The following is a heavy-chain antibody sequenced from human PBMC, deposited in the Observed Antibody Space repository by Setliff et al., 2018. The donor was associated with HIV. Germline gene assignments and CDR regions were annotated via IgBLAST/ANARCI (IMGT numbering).Heavy chain of an antibody. Sequence: SETLSLTCTVSGGSISSSSYYWGWIRQSPGKGLEWIGSIYYSGTTYYNPSLKSRIIISRDTSKNQFSLKVNSVTAADTGVYYCARHRDPPGTSWIYYYYYMDLWGEGTTVTVSS. CDR1: GGSISSSSYY. D-gene: IGHD6-13*01. V-gene: IGHV4-39*01. J-gene: IGHJ6*03. CDR2: IYYSGTT. CDR3: ARHRDPPGTSWIYYYYYMDL.